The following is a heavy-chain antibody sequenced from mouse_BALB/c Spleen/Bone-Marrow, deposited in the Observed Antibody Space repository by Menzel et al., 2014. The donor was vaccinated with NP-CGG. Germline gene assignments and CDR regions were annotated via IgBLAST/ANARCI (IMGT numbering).Heavy chain of an antibody. CDR2: IYPGDGDT. J-gene: IGHJ4*01. CDR3: ARGDYGSSYDYAMDY. V-gene: IGHV1-87*01. CDR1: GYTFTSYW. Sequence: QVQLKESGAELARPGASVKLSCKASGYTFTSYWMQWVKQRPGQGLEWIGAIYPGDGDTRYTQKFKGKATLTADKSSSTAYMQLSNLASEDSAVYYCARGDYGSSYDYAMDYWGQGTSVPVSS. D-gene: IGHD1-1*01.